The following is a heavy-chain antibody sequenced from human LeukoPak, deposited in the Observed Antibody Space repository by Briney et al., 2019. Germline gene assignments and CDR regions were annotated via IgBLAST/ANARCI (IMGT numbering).Heavy chain of an antibody. CDR3: AKAQGYDILTGYPIFDY. Sequence: GGSLRLSCAASGFAFSSYAMSWVRQAPGKGLEWVSAISGSGGSTYYADSVKGRFTISRDNYKNTLYLQMNSLRAEDTAVYYCAKAQGYDILTGYPIFDYWGQETLVTVSS. V-gene: IGHV3-23*01. CDR1: GFAFSSYA. CDR2: ISGSGGST. J-gene: IGHJ4*02. D-gene: IGHD3-9*01.